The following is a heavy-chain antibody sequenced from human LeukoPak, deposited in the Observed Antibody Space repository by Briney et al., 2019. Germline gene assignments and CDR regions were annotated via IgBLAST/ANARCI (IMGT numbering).Heavy chain of an antibody. CDR3: ARQADSSSSDFDY. J-gene: IGHJ4*02. CDR2: IYYSGST. CDR1: GGSISSSSYY. V-gene: IGHV4-39*01. Sequence: SETLSLTCTVSGGSISSSSYYWGWIRRPPGKGLEWIGSIYYSGSTYYNPSLKSRVTISVDTSKNQFSLKLSSVTAADTAVYYCARQADSSSSDFDYWGQGTLVTVSS. D-gene: IGHD6-6*01.